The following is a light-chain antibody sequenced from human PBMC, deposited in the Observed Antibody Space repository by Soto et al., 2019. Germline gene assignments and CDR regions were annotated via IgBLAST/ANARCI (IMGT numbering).Light chain of an antibody. CDR2: GAS. CDR3: QQYASSPVT. V-gene: IGKV3-20*01. CDR1: QSVSSSY. J-gene: IGKJ1*01. Sequence: EIVLTQSPGTLSLSPGERATLSCRASQSVSSSYLAWYQQKPGQAPRLLIYGASSRATGIPDRFSRSGSGTDFTLTISRLEPEDFAVYYCQQYASSPVTFGQGTKVEIK.